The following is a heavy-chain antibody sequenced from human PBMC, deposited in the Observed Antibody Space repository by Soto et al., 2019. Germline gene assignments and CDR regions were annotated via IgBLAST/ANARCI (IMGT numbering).Heavy chain of an antibody. CDR3: ARVPDR. CDR2: IYHSGST. CDR1: GDSISSYY. D-gene: IGHD2-2*01. Sequence: SETLSLTCTVSGDSISSYYWTWIRQPPGKGLEWIGYIYHSGSTYYNPSLKSRVTISVDRSKNQFSLKLSSVTAADTAVYYCARVPDRWGQGTLVTVSS. V-gene: IGHV4-59*12. J-gene: IGHJ5*02.